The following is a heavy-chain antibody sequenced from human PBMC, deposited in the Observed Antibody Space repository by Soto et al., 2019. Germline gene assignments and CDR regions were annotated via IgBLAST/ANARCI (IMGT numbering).Heavy chain of an antibody. CDR3: AARYTSSKPVK. CDR1: GGSISSGDYY. D-gene: IGHD6-13*01. Sequence: PSETLSLTCTVSGGSISSGDYYWSWIRQPPGKGLEWIGYIYYSGSTYYNPSLKSRVTISVDTSKNQFSLRLSSVTAADTAVYFCAARYTSSKPVKWGQGTLVTVSS. CDR2: IYYSGST. J-gene: IGHJ4*02. V-gene: IGHV4-30-4*01.